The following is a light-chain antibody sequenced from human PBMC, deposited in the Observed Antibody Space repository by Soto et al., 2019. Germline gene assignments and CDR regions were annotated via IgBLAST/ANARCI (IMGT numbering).Light chain of an antibody. J-gene: IGKJ2*01. V-gene: IGKV4-1*01. CDR3: QQYYSTRYT. CDR2: WAS. Sequence: DIVMTQSPDSLAVSLGERATINCKSSQSVLYSSNNKNYLAWYQQKPGQPPKLLIYWASTRESGVPDRFSGSGSGTDFTLTISSLQAEDVAVYYCQQYYSTRYTFGHGTKLEIK. CDR1: QSVLYSSNNKNY.